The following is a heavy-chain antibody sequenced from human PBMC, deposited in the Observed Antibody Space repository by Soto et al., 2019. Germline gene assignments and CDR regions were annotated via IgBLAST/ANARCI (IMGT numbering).Heavy chain of an antibody. J-gene: IGHJ5*02. CDR3: ARQGGGIAAAGIGWFDP. Sequence: QVQLVQSGAEVKKHGSSVKVSCKASGGTFSSYAISWVRQAPGRGLEWMGGIIPIFGTANYAQKFQGRVTITADESTSTAYMELRSLRSEDTAVYYCARQGGGIAAAGIGWFDPWGQGTLVTVSS. CDR1: GGTFSSYA. V-gene: IGHV1-69*01. CDR2: IIPIFGTA. D-gene: IGHD6-13*01.